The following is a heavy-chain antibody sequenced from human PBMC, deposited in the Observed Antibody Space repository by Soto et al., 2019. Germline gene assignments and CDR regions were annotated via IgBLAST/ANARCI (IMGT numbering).Heavy chain of an antibody. CDR3: ARGNGGWTHNWFDP. J-gene: IGHJ5*02. V-gene: IGHV1-69*13. Sequence: SVKVSCKASGGTFSSYAISWVRQAPGQGLEWMGGIIPIFGTANYAQKFQGRVTITADESTSTAYMELSSLRSEDTAVYYCARGNGGWTHNWFDPWGQGTLVTVSS. D-gene: IGHD6-19*01. CDR1: GGTFSSYA. CDR2: IIPIFGTA.